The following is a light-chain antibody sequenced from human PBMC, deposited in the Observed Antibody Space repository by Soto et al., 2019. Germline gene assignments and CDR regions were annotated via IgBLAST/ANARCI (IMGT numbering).Light chain of an antibody. CDR3: SSHTSSSTVL. V-gene: IGLV2-14*01. CDR2: EVT. CDR1: SSDVGGYDY. J-gene: IGLJ2*01. Sequence: QSALTQPASVSGSPGQSITISCTGTSSDVGGYDYVSWYQQHPGKAPKLMIYEVTNRPSGVSNRFSGSKSGNTASLTISGLQAEDEANYYCSSHTSSSTVLFGGGTKVTVL.